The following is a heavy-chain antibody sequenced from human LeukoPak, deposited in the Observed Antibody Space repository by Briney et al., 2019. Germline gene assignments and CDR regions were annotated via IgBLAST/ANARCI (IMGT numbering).Heavy chain of an antibody. CDR2: ISGSGGST. D-gene: IGHD6-19*01. Sequence: GGSLRLSCAASGFTFSSYAMSWVRQAPGKGLEWVSAISGSGGSTYYADSVKGRFTISRDNSKNTLYLLMNSLGAEDTAVYYCARGYSSGWYVGYFDYWGQGTLVTVSS. V-gene: IGHV3-23*01. CDR1: GFTFSSYA. CDR3: ARGYSSGWYVGYFDY. J-gene: IGHJ4*02.